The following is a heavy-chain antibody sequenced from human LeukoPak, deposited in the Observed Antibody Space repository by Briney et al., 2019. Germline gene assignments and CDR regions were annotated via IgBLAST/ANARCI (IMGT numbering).Heavy chain of an antibody. Sequence: SQTLSLTCTVSGGSISSGDYYWSWIRQPPGKGLEWIGYIYYSGSTYYNLPLKSRLTISVHTSKNQFSLKLSSVTAADTAVYYCSRRGYCSGGSCYFDYWGQGTLVTVSS. CDR1: GGSISSGDYY. V-gene: IGHV4-30-4*01. J-gene: IGHJ4*02. CDR3: SRRGYCSGGSCYFDY. CDR2: IYYSGST. D-gene: IGHD2-15*01.